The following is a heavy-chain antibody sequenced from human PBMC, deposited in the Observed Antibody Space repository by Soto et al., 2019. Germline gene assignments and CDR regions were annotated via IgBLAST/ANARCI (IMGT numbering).Heavy chain of an antibody. Sequence: ASVKVSCKASGYTFTGYDMHWVRQAPGQGREWMGWINPNSGGTNYAQKFQGRVTMTRDTSISTAYMELSRLRSDDTAVYYCARDSLRFLEWLAQDYYYYGMDVWGQGTTVNVSS. J-gene: IGHJ6*02. CDR2: INPNSGGT. V-gene: IGHV1-2*02. D-gene: IGHD3-3*01. CDR3: ARDSLRFLEWLAQDYYYYGMDV. CDR1: GYTFTGYD.